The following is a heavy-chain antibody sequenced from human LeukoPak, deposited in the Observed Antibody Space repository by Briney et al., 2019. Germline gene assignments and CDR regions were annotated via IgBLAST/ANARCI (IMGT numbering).Heavy chain of an antibody. Sequence: RPGGSLRLSCAASGFTFDDYGMSWVRQAPGKGLEWVSGINWNGGSTGYADSVKGRFTISGDNAKNSLYLQMNSLRAEDTALYYCARAYSSSSFFDYWGQGTLVTVSS. CDR3: ARAYSSSSFFDY. CDR2: INWNGGST. CDR1: GFTFDDYG. D-gene: IGHD6-6*01. V-gene: IGHV3-20*04. J-gene: IGHJ4*02.